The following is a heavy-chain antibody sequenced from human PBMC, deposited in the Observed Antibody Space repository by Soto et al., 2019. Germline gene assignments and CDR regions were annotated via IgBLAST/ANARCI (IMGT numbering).Heavy chain of an antibody. CDR2: ISYDGSNK. CDR3: ARDRRIAATYGMDV. D-gene: IGHD6-6*01. CDR1: GFTFSSYA. J-gene: IGHJ6*02. Sequence: QVQLVESGGGVVQPRRSLRLSCAASGFTFSSYAMHWVRQAPGKGLEWVAVISYDGSNKYYADSVKGRFTISRDNSKNTLYLQMNSLRAEDTAVYYCARDRRIAATYGMDVWGQGTTVTVSS. V-gene: IGHV3-30-3*01.